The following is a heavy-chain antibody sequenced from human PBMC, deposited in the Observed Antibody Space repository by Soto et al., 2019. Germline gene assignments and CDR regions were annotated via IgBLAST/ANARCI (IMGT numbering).Heavy chain of an antibody. CDR2: ISSNGGST. V-gene: IGHV3-64D*06. CDR3: VKPYQPLLYSPLDY. D-gene: IGHD2-2*02. CDR1: GFTFISYA. Sequence: PGGSLRLSCSASGFTFISYAMHWGRQAPGKGLEYVSAISSNGGSTYYADSVKGRFTISRDNSKNTLYLQMSSLRAEDTAVYYCVKPYQPLLYSPLDYWGQGTLVTVSS. J-gene: IGHJ4*02.